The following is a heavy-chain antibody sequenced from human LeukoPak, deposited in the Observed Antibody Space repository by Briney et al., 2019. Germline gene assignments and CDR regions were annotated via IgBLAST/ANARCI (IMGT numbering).Heavy chain of an antibody. CDR2: IRSSSRTT. V-gene: IGHV3-48*01. D-gene: IGHD6-25*01. CDR1: GFTSSSYE. CDR3: ASWAGTTAGFSGPFDF. J-gene: IGHJ4*02. Sequence: PGGSLRLSCAASGFTSSSYEMNWVRQAPGKGLEWVSHIRSSSRTTYYADSVKGRFTISRDDAKNSLYLQMNSLRGEDTAVYYCASWAGTTAGFSGPFDFWGQGTLVTVSS.